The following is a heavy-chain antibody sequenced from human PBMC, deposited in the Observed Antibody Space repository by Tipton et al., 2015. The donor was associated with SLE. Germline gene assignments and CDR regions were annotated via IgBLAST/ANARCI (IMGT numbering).Heavy chain of an antibody. V-gene: IGHV4-39*07. CDR1: GGSISSRSYS. Sequence: GLVKPSETLSLTCTVSGGSISSRSYSWGWIRQPPGKGLEWIGSVSYSGSTYYDPSLKSRVSISVDTSKSHFSLRLNSVTAADTAIYYCARAEGGAYDILTGHPASNWFDPWGHGTLVTVSS. CDR2: VSYSGST. D-gene: IGHD3-9*01. CDR3: ARAEGGAYDILTGHPASNWFDP. J-gene: IGHJ5*02.